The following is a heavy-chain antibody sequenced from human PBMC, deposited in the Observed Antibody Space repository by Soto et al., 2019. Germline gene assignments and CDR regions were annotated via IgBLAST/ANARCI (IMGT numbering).Heavy chain of an antibody. D-gene: IGHD3-16*01. V-gene: IGHV3-21*01. Sequence: ESGGGLVKPGGSLRLSCTASGFTFSNYNMNWVRQAPGKGLEWVSSISGSSSYIYYADSVKGRFTISRDNAKNSLYLQMNSLRTEDTAVYYCAAVYTIDYWGQGTLVTVSS. CDR3: AAVYTIDY. CDR1: GFTFSNYN. J-gene: IGHJ4*02. CDR2: ISGSSSYI.